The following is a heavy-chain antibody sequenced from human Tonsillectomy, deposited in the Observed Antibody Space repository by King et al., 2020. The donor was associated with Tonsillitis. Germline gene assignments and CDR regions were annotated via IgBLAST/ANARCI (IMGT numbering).Heavy chain of an antibody. J-gene: IGHJ6*03. CDR1: LGSISSASYY. D-gene: IGHD6-19*01. V-gene: IGHV4-39*01. Sequence: QLQESGPGLVKPSETLSLTCTVSLGSISSASYYWGWIRLPPGMGLEWIGSVYYSGSTYYNPSLKSRVTISVATSKNHFSLKLSSVTAADTAVYYCARRQWLANYYYYYMDVWGNGTTVTVSS. CDR2: VYYSGST. CDR3: ARRQWLANYYYYYMDV.